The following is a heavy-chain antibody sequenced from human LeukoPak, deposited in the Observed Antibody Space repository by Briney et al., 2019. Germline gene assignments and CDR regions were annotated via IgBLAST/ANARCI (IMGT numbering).Heavy chain of an antibody. V-gene: IGHV3-30*18. J-gene: IGHJ4*02. CDR2: ISYDGSST. D-gene: IGHD3-10*01. CDR1: GFTFSSYG. CDR3: VKGGDYYGSGSYGWVDY. Sequence: PGGSLRLSCAASGFTFSSYGMHWVRQAPGKGLEWVAAISYDGSSTYYADSVKGRFTISRDNSKNTLYVQMNSLRGEDTAVYYCVKGGDYYGSGSYGWVDYWGQGTLVTVSS.